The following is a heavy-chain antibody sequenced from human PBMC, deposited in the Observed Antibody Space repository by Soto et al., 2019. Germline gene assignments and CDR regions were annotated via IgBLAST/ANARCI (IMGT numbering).Heavy chain of an antibody. CDR2: IYYSGSS. J-gene: IGHJ4*02. D-gene: IGHD6-19*01. V-gene: IGHV4-39*01. CDR3: AKHNTGITVAGYVSFDR. Sequence: QLQLQESGPGLVKPSETLSLTCTVSGASISSTNYYWDWLCQSPGEGLEWIGGIYYSGSSYYSPSLKSRVTISVDTSKNQFSLRLTSVTAADTALYYCAKHNTGITVAGYVSFDRWGQGTLVTVSS. CDR1: GASISSTNYY.